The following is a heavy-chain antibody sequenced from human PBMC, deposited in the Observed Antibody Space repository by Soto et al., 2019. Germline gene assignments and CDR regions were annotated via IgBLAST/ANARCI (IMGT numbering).Heavy chain of an antibody. J-gene: IGHJ4*02. Sequence: EVQLVQSGGEVKKPGESLRISYQYSGYTFTNDNIAWLRQMPGKGLKWMGIIFHPDSNTQYSPSFRGQVSFSVARSTSTAYMQWGSLKVSVTAIYFCASLASCGTDCFLDYCGQVTLVTIAS. CDR3: ASLASCGTDCFLDY. CDR2: IFHPDSNT. CDR1: GYTFTNDN. V-gene: IGHV5-51*01. D-gene: IGHD2-21*02.